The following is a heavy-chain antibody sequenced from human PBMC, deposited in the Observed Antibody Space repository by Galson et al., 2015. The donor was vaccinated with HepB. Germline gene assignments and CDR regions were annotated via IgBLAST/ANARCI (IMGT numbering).Heavy chain of an antibody. V-gene: IGHV3-21*01. CDR2: ISSSSIYI. Sequence: PLRLSCAASGFSFSSYSMNWVRQAPGKGLEWVSAISSSSIYIYQADSVKGRFTTSRDNAKNSLYLQMNSLRAEDTAVYYCARGKYDSGTDYYFDYWGQGTLVTVSS. D-gene: IGHD3-22*01. CDR3: ARGKYDSGTDYYFDY. CDR1: GFSFSSYS. J-gene: IGHJ4*02.